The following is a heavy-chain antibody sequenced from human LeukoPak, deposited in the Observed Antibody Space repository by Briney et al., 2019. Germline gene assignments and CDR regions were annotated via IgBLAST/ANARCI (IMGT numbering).Heavy chain of an antibody. J-gene: IGHJ4*02. V-gene: IGHV3-30-3*01. CDR3: AKDLRKPGWLLFY. CDR1: GFTFSSYA. CDR2: ISYDGSNK. D-gene: IGHD3-9*01. Sequence: GGSLRLSCAASGFTFSSYAMHWVRQAPGKGLEWVAVISYDGSNKYYADSVKGRFTISRDNSKNTLYLQMNSLRAEDTAVYYCAKDLRKPGWLLFYWGQGTLVTVSS.